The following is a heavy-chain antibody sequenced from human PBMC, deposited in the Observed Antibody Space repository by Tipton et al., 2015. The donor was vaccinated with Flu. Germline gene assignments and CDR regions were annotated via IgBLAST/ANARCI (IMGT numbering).Heavy chain of an antibody. CDR3: ARGPLLDL. V-gene: IGHV4-34*01. CDR2: INHSGST. CDR1: GGSFSGYY. Sequence: LRLSCAVYGGSFSGYYWSWIRQPPGKGLEWIGEINHSGSTNYNPSLKSRVTISVDTSKNQFSLKLSSVTAADTAVYYCARGPLLDLWGRGTLVTDSS. J-gene: IGHJ2*01. D-gene: IGHD5/OR15-5a*01.